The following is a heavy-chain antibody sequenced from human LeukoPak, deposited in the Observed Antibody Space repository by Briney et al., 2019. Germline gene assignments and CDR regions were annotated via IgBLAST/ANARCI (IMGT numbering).Heavy chain of an antibody. CDR3: AKDTLSDSSGPDY. V-gene: IGHV3-9*01. D-gene: IGHD6-19*01. J-gene: IGHJ4*02. CDR2: ISWNSGSI. CDR1: GFTFDDYA. Sequence: GGSLRLSCAASGFTFDDYAMHWVRQAPGKGLEWVSGISWNSGSIGYADSVKGRFTISRDNAKNSLYLQMNSLRAEDTALYYCAKDTLSDSSGPDYWGQGTLVTVSS.